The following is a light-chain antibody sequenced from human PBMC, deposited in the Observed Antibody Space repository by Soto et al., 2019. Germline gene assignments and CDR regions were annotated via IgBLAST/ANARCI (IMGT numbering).Light chain of an antibody. CDR2: GNS. Sequence: QSVLTQPPSVSGAPGQRVTISCTGSRSNIGAGYDVHWYQQLPGTAPKLLIYGNSNRPSGVPDRFSGSKSGTSASLAITGLHAEDETDYYCQSYDSSLSGSVVFGGGTKVTVL. J-gene: IGLJ2*01. CDR1: RSNIGAGYD. V-gene: IGLV1-40*01. CDR3: QSYDSSLSGSVV.